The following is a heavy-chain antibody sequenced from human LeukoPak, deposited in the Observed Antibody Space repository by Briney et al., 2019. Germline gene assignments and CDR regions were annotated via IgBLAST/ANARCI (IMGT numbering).Heavy chain of an antibody. CDR2: INPNSGGT. J-gene: IGHJ5*02. D-gene: IGHD2-2*01. Sequence: ASVKVSCKASGYTFTGYYMHWVRQAPGQGLEWMGWINPNSGGTNYAQKFQGRVTMTRDTSISTAYMELRSLRSDDTAVYYCARVTYCSSTSCTNWFDPWGQGTLVTVSS. CDR1: GYTFTGYY. V-gene: IGHV1-2*02. CDR3: ARVTYCSSTSCTNWFDP.